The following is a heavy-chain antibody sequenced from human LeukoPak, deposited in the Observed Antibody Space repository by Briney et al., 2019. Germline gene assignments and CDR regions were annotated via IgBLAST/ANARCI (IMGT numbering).Heavy chain of an antibody. CDR1: GFTFSSYW. CDR3: AELGITMIGGV. D-gene: IGHD3-10*02. Sequence: PGGSLRLSCAAFGFTFSSYWMSWVRQAPGKGLEWVSTINWNGGSTGYADSVKGRFTISRDNAKNSLYLQMNSLRAEDTAVYYCAELGITMIGGVWGKGTTVTISS. J-gene: IGHJ6*04. CDR2: INWNGGST. V-gene: IGHV3-20*04.